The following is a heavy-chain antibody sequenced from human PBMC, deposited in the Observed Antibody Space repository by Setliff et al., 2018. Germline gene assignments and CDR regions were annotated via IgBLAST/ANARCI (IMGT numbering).Heavy chain of an antibody. V-gene: IGHV4-59*02. Sequence: SETLSLTCTVSGGSVTSYYWTWIRQPPGEGLEWIGYIFYSGNTEYNPSLKSRVTISVDTSKSQFSLKLTSVTAADTAVYYCARIRGPTGNCQEAFDIWSEGTMVTVSS. D-gene: IGHD1-1*01. CDR1: GGSVTSYY. CDR2: IFYSGNT. CDR3: ARIRGPTGNCQEAFDI. J-gene: IGHJ3*02.